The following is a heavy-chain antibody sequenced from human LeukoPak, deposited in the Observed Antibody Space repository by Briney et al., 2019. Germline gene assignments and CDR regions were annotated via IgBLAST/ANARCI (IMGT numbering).Heavy chain of an antibody. Sequence: PGGSLRLSYAAPGFTFSYYWMTWVRQAPGKGLEWASYISSSGSTIYYADSVKGRFTISRDNAKNSLYLRMNSLRAEDTAVYYCASLGSGWPNWGQGTLVTVSS. V-gene: IGHV3-48*04. CDR1: GFTFSYYW. J-gene: IGHJ4*02. CDR2: ISSSGSTI. CDR3: ASLGSGWPN. D-gene: IGHD6-19*01.